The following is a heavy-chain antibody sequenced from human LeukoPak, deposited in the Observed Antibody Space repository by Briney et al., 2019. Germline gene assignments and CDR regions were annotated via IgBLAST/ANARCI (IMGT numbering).Heavy chain of an antibody. V-gene: IGHV4-39*07. CDR1: GGSISSSSYY. Sequence: SETLSLTCTVSGGSISSSSYYWGWIRQPPGKGLEWIGSIYYSGSTYYNPSLKSRVTISVDTSKNQFSLKLSSVTAADTAVYYCARMYYDFWSGPLGYFDYWGQGTLVTVSS. CDR3: ARMYYDFWSGPLGYFDY. D-gene: IGHD3-3*01. CDR2: IYYSGST. J-gene: IGHJ4*02.